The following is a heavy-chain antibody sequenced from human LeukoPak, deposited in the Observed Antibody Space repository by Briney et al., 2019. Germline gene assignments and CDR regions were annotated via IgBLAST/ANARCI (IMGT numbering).Heavy chain of an antibody. J-gene: IGHJ4*02. CDR1: GFTVSSNY. CDR3: ASGGGTYDY. Sequence: GGSLRLSYAASGFTVSSNYMSWVRQAPGKGLEWVSVIYSGGSTYYADSVKGRFTISRHNSKNTLYLQMNSLRAGDTGVYYCASGGGTYDYWGQGTLVTVSS. D-gene: IGHD1-1*01. V-gene: IGHV3-53*04. CDR2: IYSGGST.